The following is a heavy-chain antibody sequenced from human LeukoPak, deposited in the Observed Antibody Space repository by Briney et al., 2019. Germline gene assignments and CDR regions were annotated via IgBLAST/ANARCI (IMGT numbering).Heavy chain of an antibody. V-gene: IGHV3-7*01. CDR2: INQDGSEE. Sequence: QPGGSLRLSCAASGFTFSNYWMTWVRQAPGKGLEWVAHINQDGSEEHYMDSAKARFTISRDNAKNSLSLQMNSLRAEDTAVYYCVRDGGGSSYDLLDYWGQGTLVTVPS. CDR1: GFTFSNYW. CDR3: VRDGGGSSYDLLDY. J-gene: IGHJ4*02. D-gene: IGHD5-12*01.